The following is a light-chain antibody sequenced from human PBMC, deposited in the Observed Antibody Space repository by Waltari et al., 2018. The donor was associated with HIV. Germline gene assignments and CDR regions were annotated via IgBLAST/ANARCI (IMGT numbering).Light chain of an antibody. J-gene: IGLJ3*02. V-gene: IGLV7-43*01. CDR1: SGAVTSDFY. Sequence: QTVVTQEPLLTVSPGGTVTLTCASNSGAVTSDFYPNWVQLKPGQPPTTLISDTKNKHSWTPDRFSGFLFGGKAALTVSGVKPEDEAEYYCLLFFGGLWVFGGGTKLTVL. CDR3: LLFFGGLWV. CDR2: DTK.